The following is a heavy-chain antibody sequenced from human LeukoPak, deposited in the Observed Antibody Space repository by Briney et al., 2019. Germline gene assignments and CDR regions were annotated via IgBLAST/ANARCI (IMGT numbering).Heavy chain of an antibody. Sequence: SETLSLTCAVYGGSFSGYYWSWIRQPPGKGLEWIGEINHSGSTNYNPSLKSQVTISVDTSKNQFSLKLSSVTAADTAVYYCARVPMIVVVNNYYYYGMDVWGQGTTVTVSS. CDR3: ARVPMIVVVNNYYYYGMDV. D-gene: IGHD3-22*01. J-gene: IGHJ6*02. V-gene: IGHV4-34*01. CDR1: GGSFSGYY. CDR2: INHSGST.